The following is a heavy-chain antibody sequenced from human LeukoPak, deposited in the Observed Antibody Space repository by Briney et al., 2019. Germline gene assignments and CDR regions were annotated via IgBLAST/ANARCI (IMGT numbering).Heavy chain of an antibody. D-gene: IGHD6-19*01. CDR1: GYTFTGYY. J-gene: IGHJ4*02. CDR3: ARDQYSSETDYFDY. V-gene: IGHV1-2*02. Sequence: PGASVKVSCKASGYTFTGYYMHWVRQAPGQGLEWMGWINPNSGGTNYAQKFQDRVTMTRDTSINTAYMELSSLRSEDTAVYYCARDQYSSETDYFDYWGQGTLVTVSS. CDR2: INPNSGGT.